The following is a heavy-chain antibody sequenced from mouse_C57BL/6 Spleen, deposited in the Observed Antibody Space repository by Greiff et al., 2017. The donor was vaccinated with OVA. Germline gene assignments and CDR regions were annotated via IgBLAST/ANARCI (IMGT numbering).Heavy chain of an antibody. CDR2: IDPSDSET. Sequence: QVQLQQSGAELVRPGSSVKLSCKASGYTFTSYWMHWVKQRPIQGLEWIGNIDPSDSETHYNQKFKDKATLTVDKSSSTAYMQLSSLTSEDSAVYYCAREIAQAGAMDYWGQGTSVTVSS. CDR1: GYTFTSYW. D-gene: IGHD3-2*02. CDR3: AREIAQAGAMDY. J-gene: IGHJ4*01. V-gene: IGHV1-52*01.